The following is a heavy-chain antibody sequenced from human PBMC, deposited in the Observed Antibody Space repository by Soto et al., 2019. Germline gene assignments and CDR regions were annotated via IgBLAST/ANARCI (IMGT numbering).Heavy chain of an antibody. Sequence: PSETLSLTCTVSGGSISSGGYYWSWIRQHPGKGLEWIGYIYYSGSTYYNPSLKSRVTISVDTSKNQFSLKLSSVTAADTAVYYCVRGSGKYYYGMDVWGQGTTVTVSS. CDR3: VRGSGKYYYGMDV. CDR1: GGSISSGGYY. D-gene: IGHD3-10*01. CDR2: IYYSGST. V-gene: IGHV4-31*03. J-gene: IGHJ6*02.